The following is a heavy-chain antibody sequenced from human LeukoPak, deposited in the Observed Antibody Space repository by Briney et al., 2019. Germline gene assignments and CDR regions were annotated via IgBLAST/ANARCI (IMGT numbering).Heavy chain of an antibody. Sequence: PGGSLRLSCAASGFTFSSYWMSWVRQAPGKGLEWVANIKQDGSEKYYVDSVKGRFTISRDNAKNSLYPQMNSLRAEDTAVYYCARQNYDFWSGYIVYWGQGTLVTVAS. CDR2: IKQDGSEK. D-gene: IGHD3-3*01. V-gene: IGHV3-7*01. J-gene: IGHJ4*02. CDR3: ARQNYDFWSGYIVY. CDR1: GFTFSSYW.